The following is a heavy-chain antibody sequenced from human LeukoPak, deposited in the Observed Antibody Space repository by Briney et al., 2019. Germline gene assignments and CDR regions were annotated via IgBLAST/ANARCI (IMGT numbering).Heavy chain of an antibody. Sequence: GASVKVSCKASGYTFTSYGISWVRQAPGQGLEWVGWISAYNGNTNYAQKLQGRVTMTTDTSTSTAYMELRSLRSDDTAVYYCARDFEYYDFWSGPRHFDYWGQGTLVTVSS. CDR3: ARDFEYYDFWSGPRHFDY. D-gene: IGHD3-3*01. CDR1: GYTFTSYG. J-gene: IGHJ4*02. CDR2: ISAYNGNT. V-gene: IGHV1-18*01.